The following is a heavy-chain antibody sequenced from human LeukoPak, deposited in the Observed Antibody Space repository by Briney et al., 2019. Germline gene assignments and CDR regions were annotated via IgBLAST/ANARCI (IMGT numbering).Heavy chain of an antibody. Sequence: SETLSLTCSVSGDSISNFYWSWIRQPPGKGLEWIGYIYYSGSTYYNPSPKSRVTISVDTSKNQFSLKLSSVTAADTAVYYCARGTLVGAFDIWGQGTMVTVSS. CDR2: IYYSGST. D-gene: IGHD2-2*01. CDR1: GDSISNFY. V-gene: IGHV4-59*12. CDR3: ARGTLVGAFDI. J-gene: IGHJ3*02.